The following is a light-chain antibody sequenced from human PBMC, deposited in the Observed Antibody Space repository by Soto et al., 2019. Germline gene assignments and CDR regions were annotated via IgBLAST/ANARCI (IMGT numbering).Light chain of an antibody. CDR3: CSYAGSSTFWV. CDR2: EGS. J-gene: IGLJ3*02. CDR1: SSGVGSYNL. V-gene: IGLV2-23*01. Sequence: QSVLTQPASVSGSPGQSITIPCTGTSSGVGSYNLVSWYQQHPGKATKLMIYEGSKRPSGVSNRFSGSKSGNTASLTISGLQAEDEADYYCCSYAGSSTFWVFGGGTKLTVL.